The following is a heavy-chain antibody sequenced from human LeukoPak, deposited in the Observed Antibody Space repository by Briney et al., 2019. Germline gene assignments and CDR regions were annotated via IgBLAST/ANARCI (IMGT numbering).Heavy chain of an antibody. CDR2: IYPGDSDA. J-gene: IGHJ4*02. V-gene: IGHV5-51*01. CDR3: ARQRYSSDIDY. D-gene: IGHD6-19*01. Sequence: GESLKISCKGSGYSFTSYWIGWVRQMPGKGLEWMGIIYPGDSDARYSPSFQGQVTISADKSINTAYLQWSSLKASDTAMYYCARQRYSSDIDYWGQGTLVTVSS. CDR1: GYSFTSYW.